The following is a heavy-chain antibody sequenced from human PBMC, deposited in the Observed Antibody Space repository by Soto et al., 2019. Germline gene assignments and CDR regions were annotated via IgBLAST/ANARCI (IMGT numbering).Heavy chain of an antibody. Sequence: SETLSLTCTVSGGSISPYYWSWIRQPPGKGLEWIGYVYYSGNTNYNPSLESRDTISVDTSRNRFSLNLTSATAADTAVYYCARKGAAASYAHYYMDVWGRGTAVTVSS. D-gene: IGHD6-13*01. CDR3: ARKGAAASYAHYYMDV. J-gene: IGHJ6*03. V-gene: IGHV4-59*01. CDR2: VYYSGNT. CDR1: GGSISPYY.